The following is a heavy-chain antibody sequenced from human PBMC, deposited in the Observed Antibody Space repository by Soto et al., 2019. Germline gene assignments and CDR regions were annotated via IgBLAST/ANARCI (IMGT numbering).Heavy chain of an antibody. CDR1: GGSFSGYY. J-gene: IGHJ6*02. Sequence: SETLSLTCAFYGGSFSGYYWSWIRQPPGKGLEWIGEINHSGSTNYNPSLKSRVTISVDTSKNQFSLKLSSVTAADTAVYYCARGEEVVVVPAALFYYYGMDVWGQGTTVTVSS. D-gene: IGHD2-2*01. V-gene: IGHV4-34*01. CDR2: INHSGST. CDR3: ARGEEVVVVPAALFYYYGMDV.